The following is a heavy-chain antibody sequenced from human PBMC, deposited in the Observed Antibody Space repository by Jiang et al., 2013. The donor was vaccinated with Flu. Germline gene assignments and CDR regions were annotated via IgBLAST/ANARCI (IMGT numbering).Heavy chain of an antibody. CDR1: GGTFSSYA. D-gene: IGHD3-9*01. J-gene: IGHJ6*02. Sequence: EVKKPGSSVKVSCKASGGTFSSYAISWVRQAPGQGLEWMGGIIPIFGTANYAQKFQGRVTITADESTSTAYMELSSLRSEDTAVYYCARDLYYDRGDYYYYYGMDVWGQGTTVTVSS. CDR2: IIPIFGTA. V-gene: IGHV1-69*01. CDR3: ARDLYYDRGDYYYYYGMDV.